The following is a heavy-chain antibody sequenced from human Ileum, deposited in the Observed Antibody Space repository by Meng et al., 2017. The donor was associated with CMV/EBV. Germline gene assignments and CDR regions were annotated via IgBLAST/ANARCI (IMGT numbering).Heavy chain of an antibody. J-gene: IGHJ1*01. Sequence: PSGYTFINYFMHWVRQAPGQGLEWMGKINPNGGFTNYAQKFQGRVTLTRDTSTSTVYMEMSSLKSDDTAVYYCARSIPTSNWLKFWGQGTLVTVSS. CDR2: INPNGGFT. V-gene: IGHV1-46*01. CDR1: GYTFINYF. CDR3: ARSIPTSNWLKF. D-gene: IGHD2-2*01.